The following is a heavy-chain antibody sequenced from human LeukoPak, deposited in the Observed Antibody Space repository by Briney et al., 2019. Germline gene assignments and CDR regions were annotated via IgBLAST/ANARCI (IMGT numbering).Heavy chain of an antibody. CDR2: INHSGST. CDR1: GGSFSGYY. J-gene: IGHJ4*02. Sequence: SETLSLTCAVYGGSFSGYYWSWIRQPPGKGLEWIGEINHSGSTNYNPSLKSRVTISVDTSKNQFSLKLSSVTAADTAVYYCAGGPPDIVVVPAADDGVGDYYFDYWGQGTLVTVSS. D-gene: IGHD2-2*01. CDR3: AGGPPDIVVVPAADDGVGDYYFDY. V-gene: IGHV4-34*01.